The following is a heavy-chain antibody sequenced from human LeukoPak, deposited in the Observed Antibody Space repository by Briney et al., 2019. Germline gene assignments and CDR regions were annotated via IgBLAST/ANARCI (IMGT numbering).Heavy chain of an antibody. CDR1: GGFISSGGYY. D-gene: IGHD3-22*01. J-gene: IGHJ4*02. V-gene: IGHV4-31*03. CDR3: ARTLDYYDSSGYYYFDY. Sequence: SQTLSLTCTVSGGFISSGGYYWSWIRQHPGKGLVWIGYIYYSGSTYYNPSLKSRVTISVDTSKNQFSLKLSSVTAADTAVYYCARTLDYYDSSGYYYFDYWGQGTLVTVSS. CDR2: IYYSGST.